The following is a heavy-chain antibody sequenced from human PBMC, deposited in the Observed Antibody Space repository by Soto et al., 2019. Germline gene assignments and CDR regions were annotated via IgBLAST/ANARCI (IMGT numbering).Heavy chain of an antibody. J-gene: IGHJ4*02. CDR3: TTGTESGSYDWDGY. V-gene: IGHV3-15*07. D-gene: IGHD1-26*01. Sequence: EVQLVESGRGLVKPGESLRISCAGSGFTFGEAWMNWVRQAPGKGLAWVGRIKRIADGGTTAYAAPVQGRFTISRDDSENTLYLQMNSLKTEDTGVYYCTTGTESGSYDWDGYWGPGTLVTVSS. CDR2: IKRIADGGTT. CDR1: GFTFGEAW.